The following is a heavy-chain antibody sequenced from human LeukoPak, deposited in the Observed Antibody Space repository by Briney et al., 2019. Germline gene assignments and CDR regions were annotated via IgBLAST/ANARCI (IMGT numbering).Heavy chain of an antibody. CDR1: GFTFNSYA. CDR3: ASPRATEY. D-gene: IGHD5-12*01. V-gene: IGHV3-53*01. J-gene: IGHJ4*02. Sequence: GGSLRLSCAASGFTFNSYAVSWVRQAPGKGLEWVSVIYSGGSTYYADSVKGRFTISRDNSKNTLYLQMNSLRAEDTAVYYCASPRATEYWGQGTLVTVFS. CDR2: IYSGGST.